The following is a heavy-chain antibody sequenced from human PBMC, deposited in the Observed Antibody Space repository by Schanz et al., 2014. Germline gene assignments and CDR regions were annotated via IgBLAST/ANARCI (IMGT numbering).Heavy chain of an antibody. CDR3: FSMHYGNSVY. CDR2: VRNRRNSDII. J-gene: IGHJ4*02. Sequence: VQLVESGGGVVQPGGSLRLSCAASGFSFSSYGMHWVRQAPGKGPEWLGRVRNRRNSDIIEYAASVEGRFTISRDESKNSVYLQMNSLQTDDTAVYYCFSMHYGNSVYWGQGTLVTVSS. D-gene: IGHD1-7*01. CDR1: GFSFSSYG. V-gene: IGHV3-72*01.